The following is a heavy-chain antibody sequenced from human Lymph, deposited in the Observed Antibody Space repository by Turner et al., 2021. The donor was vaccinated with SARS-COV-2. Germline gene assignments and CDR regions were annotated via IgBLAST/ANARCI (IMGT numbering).Heavy chain of an antibody. CDR3: GVGPNRWYFQH. CDR1: GCPISSSSYY. D-gene: IGHD1-26*01. J-gene: IGHJ1*01. Sequence: QLPLKESCTGLVKPSETLSLTCTVSGCPISSSSYYWGGSRQPPGKRLEWIGNFFYSESICYNPSLQSRVIISEDTSKNQFSLKLTSVTAADRAVYYCGVGPNRWYFQHWGQGTLVTVSS. V-gene: IGHV4-39*01. CDR2: FFYSESI.